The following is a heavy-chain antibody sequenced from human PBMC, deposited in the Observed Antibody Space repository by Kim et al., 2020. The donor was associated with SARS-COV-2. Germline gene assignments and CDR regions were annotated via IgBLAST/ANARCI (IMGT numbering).Heavy chain of an antibody. Sequence: GGSLRLSCAGSGLSVSSSYMTWVRQSPGMGLEWVSRIHTGVSTYYADSVRGRLIISRDNSKNTVYLQMNRVKAEDTAVYYCARSRGMGLPLDVWGQGTTVTVSS. J-gene: IGHJ6*02. CDR1: GLSVSSSY. CDR2: IHTGVST. D-gene: IGHD3-10*01. V-gene: IGHV3-53*01. CDR3: ARSRGMGLPLDV.